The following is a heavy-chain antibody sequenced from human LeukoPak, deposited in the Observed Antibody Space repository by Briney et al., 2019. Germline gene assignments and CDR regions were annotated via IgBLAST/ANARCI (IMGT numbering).Heavy chain of an antibody. D-gene: IGHD6-13*01. J-gene: IGHJ4*02. V-gene: IGHV3-23*01. Sequence: GGSLRLSCAASGFTFSSYAMSWVPQAPGKGLEWVTAFSCSGGSTYYADSVKGRFTISRDNAKNSLYLQMNSLRAEDTAVYDCARETPYSSSWTAFDFWGQGTLVTVSS. CDR2: FSCSGGST. CDR3: ARETPYSSSWTAFDF. CDR1: GFTFSSYA.